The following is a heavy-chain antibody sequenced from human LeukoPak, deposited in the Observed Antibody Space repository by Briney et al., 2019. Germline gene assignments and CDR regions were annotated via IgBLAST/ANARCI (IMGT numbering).Heavy chain of an antibody. CDR1: GFTFSADS. CDR2: ISSSSSYM. V-gene: IGHV3-21*01. J-gene: IGHJ4*02. CDR3: ARERTPGYSSGWSGFDY. D-gene: IGHD6-19*01. Sequence: KPGGSLRLSCAASGFTFSADSMNWVRQAPGEGLVWVSYISSSSSYMYYEASVKGRFTISRDNAKNQLYQQMNSLRAGNTAVYYCARERTPGYSSGWSGFDYWGQGTLVTVSS.